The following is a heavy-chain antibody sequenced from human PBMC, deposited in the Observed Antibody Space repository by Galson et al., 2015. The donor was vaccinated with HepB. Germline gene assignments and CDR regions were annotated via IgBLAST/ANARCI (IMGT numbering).Heavy chain of an antibody. CDR1: GGSISSYY. J-gene: IGHJ4*02. D-gene: IGHD5-24*01. Sequence: ETLSLTCTVSGGSISSYYWGWIRQPPGEGLEWIGYIHYSGSTNYNPSLMRRVTISIDTSKNQFSLKLSSVTAADTAMYYCARTDRDGYNKRGFDYWGQGTLVTVSS. CDR2: IHYSGST. CDR3: ARTDRDGYNKRGFDY. V-gene: IGHV4-59*01.